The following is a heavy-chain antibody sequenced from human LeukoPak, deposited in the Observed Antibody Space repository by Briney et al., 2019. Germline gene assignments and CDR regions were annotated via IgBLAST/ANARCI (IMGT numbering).Heavy chain of an antibody. CDR1: RFTFSSYW. CDR2: IKQDGSEK. V-gene: IGHV3-7*03. Sequence: GGSLRLSCAASRFTFSSYWMSWVRQAPGKGLEWVANIKQDGSEKYYVDSVKGRFTTSRDNAKNSLYLQMNSLRAEDTALYYCAKDMWCHSCIAAASPFDYWGQGTLVTVSS. J-gene: IGHJ4*02. CDR3: AKDMWCHSCIAAASPFDY. D-gene: IGHD6-13*01.